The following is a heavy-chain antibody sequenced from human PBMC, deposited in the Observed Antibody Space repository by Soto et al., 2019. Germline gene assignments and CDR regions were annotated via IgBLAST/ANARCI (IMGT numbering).Heavy chain of an antibody. D-gene: IGHD6-6*01. J-gene: IGHJ6*02. Sequence: ASVKVSCKASGYTFTGYYLHWVRQAPGQGLEWMGWISAYNGNTNYAQKLQGRVTMTTDTSTSTAYMELRSLRSDDTAVYYCARDPGYDSSSSYYYYYGMDVWGQGTTVTVSS. CDR3: ARDPGYDSSSSYYYYYGMDV. V-gene: IGHV1-18*04. CDR2: ISAYNGNT. CDR1: GYTFTGYY.